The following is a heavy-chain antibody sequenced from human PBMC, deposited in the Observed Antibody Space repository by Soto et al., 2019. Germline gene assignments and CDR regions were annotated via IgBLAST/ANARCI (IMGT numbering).Heavy chain of an antibody. Sequence: QVQLVQSGAEVKKPGASVKVSCKTSGYTFTNFGISWVRQAPGQGLEWMGWISAYNGNTNYAQKLLGRGTMTTDTSPGPAFLGLRSLGSGDTAVYFWAGGGTPIDYWGQGTLVTVSS. V-gene: IGHV1-18*01. J-gene: IGHJ4*02. CDR3: AGGGTPIDY. CDR2: ISAYNGNT. CDR1: GYTFTNFG. D-gene: IGHD3-16*01.